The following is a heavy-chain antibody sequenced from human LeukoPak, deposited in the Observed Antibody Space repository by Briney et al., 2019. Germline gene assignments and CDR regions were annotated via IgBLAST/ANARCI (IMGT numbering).Heavy chain of an antibody. J-gene: IGHJ1*01. CDR3: AREMGVVVPAARYFQH. V-gene: IGHV4-4*07. Sequence: PSETLSLTCTVSSGSISSYYWSWIRQPAGKGLEWIGRIYTSGSTNYNPSLKSRVTMSVDTSKNQFSLKLSSVTAADTAVYYCAREMGVVVPAARYFQHWGQGTLVTVSS. CDR2: IYTSGST. CDR1: SGSISSYY. D-gene: IGHD2-2*01.